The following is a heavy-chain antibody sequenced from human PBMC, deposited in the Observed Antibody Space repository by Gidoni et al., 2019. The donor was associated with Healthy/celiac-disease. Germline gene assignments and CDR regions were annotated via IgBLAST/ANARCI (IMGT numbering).Heavy chain of an antibody. D-gene: IGHD3-10*01. CDR2: INSDGSST. J-gene: IGHJ4*02. V-gene: IGHV3-74*01. CDR1: GFTFSSYW. CDR3: VMVQGVIETYYFDY. Sequence: EVQLVESGGGLVQPGGSLRLSCAASGFTFSSYWMHWVRQAPGKGLVWVSRINSDGSSTSYADSVKGRFTISRDNAKNTLYLQMNSLRAEDTAVYYCVMVQGVIETYYFDYWGQGTLVTVSS.